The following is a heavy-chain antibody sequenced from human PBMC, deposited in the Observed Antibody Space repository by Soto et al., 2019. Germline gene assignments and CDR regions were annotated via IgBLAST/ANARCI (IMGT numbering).Heavy chain of an antibody. J-gene: IGHJ4*02. CDR3: AKEYSGYDLCFDY. D-gene: IGHD5-12*01. Sequence: GGSLSLSCAASGFPFSSYAMSWVRQAPGKGLEWVSAISGSGGSTYYADSVKGRFTISRDNSKNTLYLQMNSLRAEDTAVYYCAKEYSGYDLCFDYWGQGTLVTVSS. V-gene: IGHV3-23*01. CDR2: ISGSGGST. CDR1: GFPFSSYA.